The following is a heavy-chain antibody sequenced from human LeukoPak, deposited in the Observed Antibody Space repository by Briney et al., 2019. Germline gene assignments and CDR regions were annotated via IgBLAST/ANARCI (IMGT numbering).Heavy chain of an antibody. CDR2: IYYSGST. V-gene: IGHV4-59*12. CDR1: GGSISSYY. Sequence: SETLSLTCTVSGGSISSYYWSWIRQPPGKGLEWIGYIYYSGSTNYNPSLKSRVTISVDTSKNQFSLKLSSVTAADTAVYYCARPYYYGSGINAFDIWGQGTMVTVSS. J-gene: IGHJ3*02. CDR3: ARPYYYGSGINAFDI. D-gene: IGHD3-10*01.